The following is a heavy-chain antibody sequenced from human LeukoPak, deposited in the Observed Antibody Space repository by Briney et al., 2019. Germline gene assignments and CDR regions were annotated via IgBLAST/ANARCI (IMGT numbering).Heavy chain of an antibody. J-gene: IGHJ4*02. V-gene: IGHV3-73*01. CDR2: IRSKTHNYAT. CDR1: GFTFSGSA. Sequence: GGSLRLSCAASGFTFSGSAMHWVRQTSGKGLEWVGYIRSKTHNYATLYAASVKGRFTISRDNAKNSLYLQMNSLRAEDTAVYYCARRHDFWSGYYLTRMYYFDYWGQGTLVTVSS. D-gene: IGHD3-3*01. CDR3: ARRHDFWSGYYLTRMYYFDY.